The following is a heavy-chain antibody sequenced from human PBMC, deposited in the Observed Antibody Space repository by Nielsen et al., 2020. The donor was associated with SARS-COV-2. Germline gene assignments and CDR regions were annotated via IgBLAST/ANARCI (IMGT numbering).Heavy chain of an antibody. V-gene: IGHV4-59*01. D-gene: IGHD6-13*01. CDR3: ATRAHGDYSSSWFSYYYYYMDV. CDR2: IYYSGST. Sequence: WIRQPPWKGLEWIGYIYYSGSTNYNPSLKSRVTISVDTSKNQFSLKLSSVTAADTAVYYCATRAHGDYSSSWFSYYYYYMDVWGKGTTVTVSS. J-gene: IGHJ6*03.